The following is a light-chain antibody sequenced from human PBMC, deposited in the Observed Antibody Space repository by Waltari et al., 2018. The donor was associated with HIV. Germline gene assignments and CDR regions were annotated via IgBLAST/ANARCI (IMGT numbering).Light chain of an antibody. V-gene: IGLV2-14*03. CDR1: SSDVGAYDY. CDR2: DVT. CDR3: GSYTTTSSRGV. Sequence: QSALTQPASVSGSPGQSITISCIGSSSDVGAYDYVSWYQHHPGKAPKLLIYDVTHGPSGISARFSGSKSGNTAPLTISGLRADDEADYYCGSYTTTSSRGVFGGGTKLTVL. J-gene: IGLJ2*01.